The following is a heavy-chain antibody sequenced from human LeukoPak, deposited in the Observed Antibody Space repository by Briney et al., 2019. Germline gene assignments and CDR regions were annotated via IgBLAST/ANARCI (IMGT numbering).Heavy chain of an antibody. D-gene: IGHD3-16*02. V-gene: IGHV4-34*01. CDR1: GGSFSGYY. CDR3: ASVYPSGYYFDY. Sequence: SETLSLTCAVYGGSFSGYYWSWIRQPPGKGLEWIGEINHSGSTNYNPSLKSRVTISVDTSKNQFSLKLSSVTAADTAVHYCASVYPSGYYFDYWGQGTLVTVSS. CDR2: INHSGST. J-gene: IGHJ4*02.